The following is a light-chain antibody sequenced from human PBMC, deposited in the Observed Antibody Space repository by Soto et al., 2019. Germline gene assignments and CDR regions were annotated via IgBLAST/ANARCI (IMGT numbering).Light chain of an antibody. V-gene: IGLV1-47*01. CDR2: TTS. Sequence: QSVLTQPPSASGTPGRRVIVSCSGSNSNIGRNHVYWYQQLPGTAPKLLIHTTSARPSGVPDRFSGSKSGTSASLTISGLRSDDEADYYCATWDDGLNWVFGGGTKLTVL. J-gene: IGLJ3*02. CDR3: ATWDDGLNWV. CDR1: NSNIGRNH.